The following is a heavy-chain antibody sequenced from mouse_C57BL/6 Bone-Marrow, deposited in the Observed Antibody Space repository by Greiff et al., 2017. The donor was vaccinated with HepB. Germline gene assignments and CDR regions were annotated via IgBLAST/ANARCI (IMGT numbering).Heavy chain of an antibody. CDR1: GYTFTSYT. Sequence: QVQLQQSGAELARPGASVKMSCKASGYTFTSYTMHWVKQRPGQGLEWIGYINPSSGYTKYNQKFKDKATLTADKSSSTAYMQLSSLTSEDSAVYYCARPLISEDYYAMDYWGQGTSVTVSS. CDR2: INPSSGYT. D-gene: IGHD1-3*01. J-gene: IGHJ4*01. CDR3: ARPLISEDYYAMDY. V-gene: IGHV1-4*01.